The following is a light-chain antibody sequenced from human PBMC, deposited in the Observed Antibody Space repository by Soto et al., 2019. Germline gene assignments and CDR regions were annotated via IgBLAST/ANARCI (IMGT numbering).Light chain of an antibody. V-gene: IGKV3-15*01. CDR1: QSVSSN. CDR3: QQYNNWPRT. Sequence: EIVMTQSPATLSVSPGERATLSCRASQSVSSNLAWYQQQPGQAPRLLIYGAFTRATGIPARFSGSGSGTEFTLTISSLQSEDFVVYYCQQYNNWPRTFGQGTKVEIK. CDR2: GAF. J-gene: IGKJ1*01.